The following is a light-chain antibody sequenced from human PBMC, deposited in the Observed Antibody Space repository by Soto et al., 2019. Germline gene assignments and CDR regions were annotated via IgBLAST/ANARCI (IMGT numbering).Light chain of an antibody. Sequence: EVVMTQSPSTVSVFPGEGVTLSCRASQTISTDLAWYQQKPGQAPRLLISDASTRAAGLPARFSGSGSGTEFTLTISSLQSEGFAVYYCQQSNNWPKTFGQGTKVDIK. CDR3: QQSNNWPKT. V-gene: IGKV3-15*01. J-gene: IGKJ1*01. CDR2: DAS. CDR1: QTISTD.